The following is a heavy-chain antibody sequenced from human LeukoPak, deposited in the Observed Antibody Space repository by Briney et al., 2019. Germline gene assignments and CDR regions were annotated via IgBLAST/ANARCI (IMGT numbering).Heavy chain of an antibody. D-gene: IGHD3-10*01. Sequence: GGSLRLSCVAPGFTFSDYGMNWIRQAPGKGLEWISHITSNDRTTYYADSVKGRFTISRDNAKNSLYLQLNSLRVEDTAVYYCVTSKVGSTTYWGQGTLVTVSS. V-gene: IGHV3-48*01. J-gene: IGHJ4*02. CDR3: VTSKVGSTTY. CDR2: ITSNDRTT. CDR1: GFTFSDYG.